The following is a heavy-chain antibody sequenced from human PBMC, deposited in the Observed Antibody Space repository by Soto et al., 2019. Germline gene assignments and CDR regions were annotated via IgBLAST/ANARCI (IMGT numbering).Heavy chain of an antibody. CDR1: GGSFSGYI. CDR2: VHFSGST. J-gene: IGHJ4*02. V-gene: IGHV4-34*11. CDR3: AREFGFEAAEFDY. D-gene: IGHD6-13*01. Sequence: PSETLSLTCDVYGGSFSGYIWTWIRQTPGKGLQWIGNVHFSGSTDYNPSLRSRVSISLDTSTNKFSLNLSSVTAADTAVYFCAREFGFEAAEFDYWGQGALVTVSS.